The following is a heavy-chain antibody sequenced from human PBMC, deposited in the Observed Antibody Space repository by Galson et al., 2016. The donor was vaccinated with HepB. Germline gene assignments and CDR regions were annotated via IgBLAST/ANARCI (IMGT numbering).Heavy chain of an antibody. V-gene: IGHV3-74*01. J-gene: IGHJ4*02. CDR2: INSDGREK. CDR1: GFTFSGTW. CDR3: ARAGAKTPSRHYLDY. Sequence: SLRLSCAASGFTFSGTWMHWVRQAPGKGLVWVSRINSDGREKNYVDSVKGRFTISRDNAKNSLYLQMNSLRTEDTAVYYCARAGAKTPSRHYLDYWGRGTLATVSS. D-gene: IGHD3-10*01.